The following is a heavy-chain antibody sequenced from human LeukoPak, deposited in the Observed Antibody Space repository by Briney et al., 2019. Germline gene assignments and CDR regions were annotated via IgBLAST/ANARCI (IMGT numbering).Heavy chain of an antibody. CDR1: GYTLTELS. J-gene: IGHJ5*02. CDR3: ATGYCSSTSCLP. D-gene: IGHD2-2*01. Sequence: ASVKVSCKVSGYTLTELSMHWVRQAPGKGLEWMGGFDPEDGETIYAQKFQGRVTMTEDTSTDTAYMELSSLRSEDTAVYYCATGYCSSTSCLPWGQGTLVTVSS. CDR2: FDPEDGET. V-gene: IGHV1-24*01.